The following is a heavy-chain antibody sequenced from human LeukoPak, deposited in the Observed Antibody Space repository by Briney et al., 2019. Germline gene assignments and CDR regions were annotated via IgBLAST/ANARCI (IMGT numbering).Heavy chain of an antibody. Sequence: GGPLRLSCAASGFTFSSYSMNWVRQAPGKGLEWVSAISGSGGSTYYADSVKGRFTISRDNSKNTLYLQMNSLRAEDTAVYYCAKLPRNRPNDAFDIWGQGTTVTVSS. CDR2: ISGSGGST. CDR3: AKLPRNRPNDAFDI. CDR1: GFTFSSYS. V-gene: IGHV3-23*01. J-gene: IGHJ3*02.